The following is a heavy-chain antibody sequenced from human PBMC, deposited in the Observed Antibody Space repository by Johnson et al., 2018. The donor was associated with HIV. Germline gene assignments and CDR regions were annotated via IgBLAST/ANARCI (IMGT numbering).Heavy chain of an antibody. V-gene: IGHV3-30*02. CDR3: ARDRWLGDAFDI. CDR2: IRYDGSNK. CDR1: GFTFSSYG. J-gene: IGHJ3*02. Sequence: QVQLVESGGGVVQPGGSLRLSCAASGFTFSSYGMHWVRQAPGKGLEWVAFIRYDGSNKYYADSLKGRFTISRDNSKNTLYLQMNSLRAEDTAVYYCARDRWLGDAFDIWGQGTMVTVSS. D-gene: IGHD6-19*01.